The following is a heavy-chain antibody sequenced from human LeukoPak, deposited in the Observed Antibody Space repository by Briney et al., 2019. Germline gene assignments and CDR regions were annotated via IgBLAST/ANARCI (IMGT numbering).Heavy chain of an antibody. V-gene: IGHV4-39*07. CDR1: GGSISSSSYY. D-gene: IGHD3-22*01. J-gene: IGHJ4*02. Sequence: SETLSLTCTVSGGSISSSSYYWGWIRQPPGKGLEWIGSIYYSGSTYYNPSLKSRVTTSVDTSKNQFSLKLSSVTAADTAVYYCARDQYYYDSSGSRVFDYWGQGTLVTVSS. CDR2: IYYSGST. CDR3: ARDQYYYDSSGSRVFDY.